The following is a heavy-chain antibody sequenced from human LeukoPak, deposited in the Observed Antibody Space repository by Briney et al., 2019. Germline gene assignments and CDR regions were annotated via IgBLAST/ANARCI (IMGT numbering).Heavy chain of an antibody. CDR3: AKELRGYSYGLRNNWFDP. CDR2: ISSNGVDT. CDR1: GFAFSNYA. V-gene: IGHV3-64*04. D-gene: IGHD5-18*01. Sequence: GGSLRLSCSASGFAFSNYAMHWVRQAPGKGLEYVSAISSNGVDTYYADSVKGSFTISRDNSKNTLYLQMNSLRAEDTAVYYCAKELRGYSYGLRNNWFDPWGQGTLVTVSS. J-gene: IGHJ5*02.